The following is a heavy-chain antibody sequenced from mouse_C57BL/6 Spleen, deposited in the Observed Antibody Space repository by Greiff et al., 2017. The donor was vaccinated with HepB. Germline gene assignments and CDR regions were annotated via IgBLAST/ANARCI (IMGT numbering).Heavy chain of an antibody. J-gene: IGHJ4*01. CDR2: IWWDDDK. CDR3: ARMGHLRRSYYYAMDY. Sequence: QVTLKESGPGILQPSQTLSLTCSFSGFSLRTFGMGVGWIRQPSGKGLKWLAHIWWDDDKYYNPALKSRLTSSKDTSKNQVFLKIANVDTAATATYYCARMGHLRRSYYYAMDYWGQGTSVTVSS. V-gene: IGHV8-8*01. D-gene: IGHD3-2*02. CDR1: GFSLRTFGMG.